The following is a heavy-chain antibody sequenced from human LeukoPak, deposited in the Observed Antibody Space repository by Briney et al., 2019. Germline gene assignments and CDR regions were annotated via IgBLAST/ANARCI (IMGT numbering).Heavy chain of an antibody. Sequence: GESLKISCKGSGYSFTSYWIGWVRQMPGKGLEWMGIIYPDGSDARYSPSFQGQVTISADKSISTAYLQWSSLKASDTAMYYCARLNSRVRGVIITEWFDPWGQGTLVTVSS. D-gene: IGHD3-10*01. CDR2: IYPDGSDA. CDR1: GYSFTSYW. CDR3: ARLNSRVRGVIITEWFDP. V-gene: IGHV5-51*01. J-gene: IGHJ5*02.